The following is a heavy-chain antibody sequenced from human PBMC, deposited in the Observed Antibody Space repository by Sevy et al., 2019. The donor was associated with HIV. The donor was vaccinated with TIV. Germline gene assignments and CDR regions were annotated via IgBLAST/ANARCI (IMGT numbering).Heavy chain of an antibody. CDR1: GFTFSSYW. CDR2: IKQDMSEK. Sequence: GGSLRLSCAASGFTFSSYWMTWVRQAPGKGLEWVANIKQDMSEKYYADSVKGRFTISRDNARNSLYLQMESLRAEDTAVYFCAREGVPAAIGLDYWGQGTLVTVSS. V-gene: IGHV3-7*01. D-gene: IGHD2-2*01. CDR3: AREGVPAAIGLDY. J-gene: IGHJ4*02.